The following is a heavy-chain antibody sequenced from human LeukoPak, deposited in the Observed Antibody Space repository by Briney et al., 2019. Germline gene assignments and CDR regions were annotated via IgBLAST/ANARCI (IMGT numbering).Heavy chain of an antibody. CDR2: ITSSGTGT. Sequence: GGSLRLSCAASGFTFSIYAMSWVRQAPGKGLEWVSSITSSGTGTYYAESVKGRFTISRDNSENTLSLRMNSLRAEDTAVYYCAKDRPNYYDSSGHYYRRNGDSWGQGTLVTVSS. CDR3: AKDRPNYYDSSGHYYRRNGDS. J-gene: IGHJ5*01. V-gene: IGHV3-23*01. CDR1: GFTFSIYA. D-gene: IGHD3-22*01.